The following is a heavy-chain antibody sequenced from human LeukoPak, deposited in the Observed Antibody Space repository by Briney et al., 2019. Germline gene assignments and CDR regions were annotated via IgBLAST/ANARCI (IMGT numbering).Heavy chain of an antibody. V-gene: IGHV1-2*06. D-gene: IGHD3-22*01. CDR2: MNPNSGGA. Sequence: GAAVKVACKASGYTFTGDDMHWVRQAPGQGLEWMGRMNPNSGGANYAQKFQGRVTMTRETSISTAYMELSRLRSDDTAVYYCATYLTTMIDYSYGMDVWGQGTTVTVSS. CDR1: GYTFTGDD. CDR3: ATYLTTMIDYSYGMDV. J-gene: IGHJ6*02.